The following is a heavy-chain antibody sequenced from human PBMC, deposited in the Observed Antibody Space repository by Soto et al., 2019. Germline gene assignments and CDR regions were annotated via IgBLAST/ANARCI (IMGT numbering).Heavy chain of an antibody. D-gene: IGHD2-21*02. V-gene: IGHV3-30-3*01. J-gene: IGHJ6*02. CDR1: GFTFSSYA. CDR2: ISYDDGRHK. CDR3: AGEGPPGLGCSGGDCYSGSMDV. Sequence: GGSLRLSCAASGFTFSSYAMHWVRQAPGKGLEWVAVISYDDGRHKYYADSVKGRFTISRDNAQNILYVEMNSLRAEDTGVYYCAGEGPPGLGCSGGDCYSGSMDVWGQGITVTVSS.